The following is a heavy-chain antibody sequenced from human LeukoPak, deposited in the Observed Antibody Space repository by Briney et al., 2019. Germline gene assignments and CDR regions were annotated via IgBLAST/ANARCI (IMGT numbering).Heavy chain of an antibody. CDR2: INPNSGGT. Sequence: GASVKVSCKASGYTFTRYYMHWVRQAPGQGLEWRGWINPNSGGTNYAQKFQGRVTMTRDTSISTAYMELRRLRSDDTAVYYCARIRRYYDSPDWFDPWGQGTLVTVSS. CDR1: GYTFTRYY. CDR3: ARIRRYYDSPDWFDP. J-gene: IGHJ5*02. D-gene: IGHD3-22*01. V-gene: IGHV1-2*02.